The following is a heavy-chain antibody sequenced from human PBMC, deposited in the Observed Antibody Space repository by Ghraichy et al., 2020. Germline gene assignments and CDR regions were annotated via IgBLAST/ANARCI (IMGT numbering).Heavy chain of an antibody. V-gene: IGHV3-21*01. CDR1: GFTFSSYS. CDR3: ARGDSIAARRYYFDY. J-gene: IGHJ4*02. Sequence: GGSLRLSCAASGFTFSSYSMNWVRQAPGKGLEWVSSISSSSSYIYYADSVKGRFTISRDNAKNSLYLQMNSLRAEDTAVYYCARGDSIAARRYYFDYWGQGTLVSVSS. CDR2: ISSSSSYI. D-gene: IGHD6-6*01.